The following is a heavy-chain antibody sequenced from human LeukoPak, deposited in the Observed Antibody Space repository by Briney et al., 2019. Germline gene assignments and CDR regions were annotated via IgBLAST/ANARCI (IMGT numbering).Heavy chain of an antibody. J-gene: IGHJ5*02. V-gene: IGHV4-59*01. CDR2: MYYSGST. Sequence: KPSETLSLTCTVSGGSISSYYWSWLRQPPGKGLEWLGYMYYSGSTNYNPSLKSRVTISVDTSKNQFSLKLSSVTAADTAVYYCARVEPHIVVVPAAPRYWFDPWGQGTLVTVSS. D-gene: IGHD2-2*01. CDR1: GGSISSYY. CDR3: ARVEPHIVVVPAAPRYWFDP.